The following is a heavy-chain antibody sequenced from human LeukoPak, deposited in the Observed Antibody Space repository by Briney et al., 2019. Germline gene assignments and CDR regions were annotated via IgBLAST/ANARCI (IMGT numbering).Heavy chain of an antibody. CDR1: GGTFSSYA. CDR2: IIPIFGTA. D-gene: IGHD3-10*01. CDR3: ARALLWFGELLYYYYYMDV. J-gene: IGHJ6*03. V-gene: IGHV1-69*13. Sequence: SVKVSCKASGGTFSSYAISWVRQAPGQGLEWMGGIIPIFGTANYAQKFQGRVTITADESTSTAYMELSSLRSEDTAVYYCARALLWFGELLYYYYYMDVWGKGTTVTVSS.